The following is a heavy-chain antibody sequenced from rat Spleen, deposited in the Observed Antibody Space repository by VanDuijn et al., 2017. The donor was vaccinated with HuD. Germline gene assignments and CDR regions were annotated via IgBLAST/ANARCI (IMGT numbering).Heavy chain of an antibody. CDR3: AKVELGYLDY. D-gene: IGHD5-1*01. J-gene: IGHJ2*01. Sequence: EVQLVESGGGLVQPGRSMKLSCAASGFTFSNYDMAWVRQAPTKGLEWVAFISYDGGTTYYRDSVKGRFTISRNNAKSTLYLQMESLRSEDTATYYCAKVELGYLDYWGQGVMVTVSS. CDR1: GFTFSNYD. V-gene: IGHV5-20*01. CDR2: ISYDGGTT.